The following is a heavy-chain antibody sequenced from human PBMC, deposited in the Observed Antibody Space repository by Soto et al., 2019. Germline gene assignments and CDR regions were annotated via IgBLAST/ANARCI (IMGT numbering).Heavy chain of an antibody. CDR2: IYYSGST. CDR3: ARDPAIAARPLYGMDV. Sequence: QVQLQESGPGLVKPSQTLSLTCTVSGGSISSGDYYWSWIRQPPGKGLVWIGYIYYSGSTYYNPSLKSRITISVDTAKNQFSQNLSSVTAADTAMYYCARDPAIAARPLYGMDVGGQGTTVTVSS. J-gene: IGHJ6*01. D-gene: IGHD6-6*01. CDR1: GGSISSGDYY. V-gene: IGHV4-30-4*01.